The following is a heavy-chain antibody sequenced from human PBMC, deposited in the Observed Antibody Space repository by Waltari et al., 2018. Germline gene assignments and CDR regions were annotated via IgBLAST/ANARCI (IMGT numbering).Heavy chain of an antibody. CDR2: IYYSGST. CDR3: ARERVRSLDY. Sequence: QVQLQESGPGLVKPSETLSLTCTVSGGSISSYYWSWIRQPPGKGLEWIGDIYYSGSTNYNPSLKSRVTISVDTSKNQFSLKLSSVTAADTAVYYCARERVRSLDYWGQGTLVTVSS. V-gene: IGHV4-59*01. J-gene: IGHJ4*02. CDR1: GGSISSYY. D-gene: IGHD4-17*01.